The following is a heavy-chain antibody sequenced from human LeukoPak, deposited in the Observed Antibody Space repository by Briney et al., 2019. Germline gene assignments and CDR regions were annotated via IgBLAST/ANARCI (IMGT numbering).Heavy chain of an antibody. V-gene: IGHV3-7*01. J-gene: IGHJ6*02. CDR3: AQGHYHMDV. CDR2: IEPDGSEK. Sequence: GESLRLSCAASGFTFRDYWMTWDRQAAGKGLEWVASIEPDGSEKYYADSVKGRFTLSRDNVENSLYLQMNTLRVDDTAVYYCAQGHYHMDVGGHGTTVTVSS. CDR1: GFTFRDYW.